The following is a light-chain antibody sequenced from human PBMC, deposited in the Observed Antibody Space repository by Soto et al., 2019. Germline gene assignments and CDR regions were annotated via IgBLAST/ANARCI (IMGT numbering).Light chain of an antibody. V-gene: IGKV3-11*01. CDR1: QSVSSY. Sequence: EIVLTQSPATLSLSPGERATLSCRASQSVSSYLAWYQQKPGQAPRLLIYDTSNRATGIPARFSGSGSGTHFTLTISSLEPEDFAPYDCPQRSSGPPPCFGGGTKVEI. J-gene: IGKJ4*01. CDR2: DTS. CDR3: PQRSSGPPPC.